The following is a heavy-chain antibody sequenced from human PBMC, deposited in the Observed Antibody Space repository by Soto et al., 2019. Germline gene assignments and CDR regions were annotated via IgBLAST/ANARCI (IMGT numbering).Heavy chain of an antibody. CDR1: GFTFNDYA. J-gene: IGHJ5*02. D-gene: IGHD6-19*01. V-gene: IGHV3-9*01. CDR3: AKVRGSSGWERWFDP. CDR2: ISWNSVAI. Sequence: PGGSLRLSCVGYGFTFNDYAMHWVRQAPGKGLEWVSGISWNSVAIKYADSVKGRFTISRDNAKNSLYLEMDSLTVDDTALYYCAKVRGSSGWERWFDPWGQGTLVTVSS.